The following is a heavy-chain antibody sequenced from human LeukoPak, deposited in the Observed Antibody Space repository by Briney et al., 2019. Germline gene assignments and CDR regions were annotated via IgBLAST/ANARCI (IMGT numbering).Heavy chain of an antibody. V-gene: IGHV4-34*01. CDR3: ARRIRQWLVKASGWFDP. D-gene: IGHD6-19*01. CDR1: GGSFSGYY. Sequence: SGTLSLTCAVYGGSFSGYYWSWIRQPPGKGLEWIGEINHSGTPNYHPSLKSRVTISVDASKNQFSLKLSSVTAADTAVYYCARRIRQWLVKASGWFDPWGQGTLVTVSS. CDR2: INHSGTP. J-gene: IGHJ5*02.